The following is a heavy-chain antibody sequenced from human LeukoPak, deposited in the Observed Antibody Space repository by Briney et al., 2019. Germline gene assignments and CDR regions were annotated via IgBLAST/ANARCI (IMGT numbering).Heavy chain of an antibody. CDR3: ARGLSIAAAGFDY. Sequence: ASVTVSYKASGGTFSSYAISWVRQAPGQGLEWMGGIIPIFGTANYAQKFQGRVTITADESTSTAYMELSSLRSEDTAVYYCARGLSIAAAGFDYWGQGTLVTVSS. CDR1: GGTFSSYA. D-gene: IGHD6-13*01. CDR2: IIPIFGTA. V-gene: IGHV1-69*13. J-gene: IGHJ4*02.